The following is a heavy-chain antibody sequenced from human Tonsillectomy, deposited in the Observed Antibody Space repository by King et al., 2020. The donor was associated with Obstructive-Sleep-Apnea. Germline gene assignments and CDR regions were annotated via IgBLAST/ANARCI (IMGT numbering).Heavy chain of an antibody. V-gene: IGHV3-30*02. J-gene: IGHJ4*02. CDR3: AALEVVVTEAY. CDR2: IRYDGGSD. CDR1: GFNFSTYG. Sequence: VQLVESGGGLVQPGRSLRLSCAASGFNFSTYGMHWVRQAPGKGLEWVAFIRYDGGSDFYAVSVKGRFTISRDNSKDTLYLQMNSLRVEDTALYYCAALEVVVTEAYWGQGTLVTVSP. D-gene: IGHD2-21*02.